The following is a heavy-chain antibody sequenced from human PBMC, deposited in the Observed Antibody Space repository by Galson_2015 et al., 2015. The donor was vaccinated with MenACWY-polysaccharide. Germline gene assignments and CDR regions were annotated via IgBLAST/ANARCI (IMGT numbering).Heavy chain of an antibody. CDR2: IKKDGSEK. CDR3: ARGHYGMDV. CDR1: GFTFSSYW. J-gene: IGHJ6*02. V-gene: IGHV3-7*01. Sequence: LRLSCAASGFTFSSYWMTWVRRAPGKGLEWVANIKKDGSEKYYVDSVKGRFTISRDNSKNSLYLQMHSLRAEDTAVYSCARGHYGMDVWGQGTTVTVSS.